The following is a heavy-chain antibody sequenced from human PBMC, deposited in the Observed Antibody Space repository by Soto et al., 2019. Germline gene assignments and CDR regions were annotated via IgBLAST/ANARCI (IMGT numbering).Heavy chain of an antibody. CDR2: IYTDDNI. V-gene: IGHV3-53*01. D-gene: IGHD2-21*01. CDR3: ATELIAKYGMDV. J-gene: IGHJ6*02. Sequence: EVQLMESGGGLVQPGGSLRLSCAASGFTVSGNYVTWVRQAPGKGLEWVSVIYTDDNIYYADSVTGRFTISRDNSKNTFYLQMNRLRVEDTAVYYCATELIAKYGMDVWGQGTTFTVSS. CDR1: GFTVSGNY.